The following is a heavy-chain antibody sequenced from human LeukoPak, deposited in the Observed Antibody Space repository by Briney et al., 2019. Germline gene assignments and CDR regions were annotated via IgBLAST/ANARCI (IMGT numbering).Heavy chain of an antibody. CDR2: MYSGGST. Sequence: GGSLRLSCAASGFTFSSYGMHWVRQAPGKGLEWLSVMYSGGSTYYADSVKGRFTIARDNSKNTLYLQMNSLRVEDTATYYCARDFYSSGWYNGFDPWGQGTLVTVSS. V-gene: IGHV3-53*01. CDR1: GFTFSSYG. CDR3: ARDFYSSGWYNGFDP. J-gene: IGHJ5*02. D-gene: IGHD6-19*01.